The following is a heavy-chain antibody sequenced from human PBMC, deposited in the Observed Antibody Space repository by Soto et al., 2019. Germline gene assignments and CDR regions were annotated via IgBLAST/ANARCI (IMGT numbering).Heavy chain of an antibody. D-gene: IGHD6-19*01. CDR2: ISAYNGNT. Sequence: QVQLVQSGAEVKKPGASVKVSCKASGYTFTSYGISWVRQAPGQGLERMGWISAYNGNTNYAQKLQGRVTMTTDTSTSTAYMELRSLRSDDTAVYYCARVPGQWPYRAYRGDYWGQGPLVTVSS. J-gene: IGHJ4*02. CDR3: ARVPGQWPYRAYRGDY. CDR1: GYTFTSYG. V-gene: IGHV1-18*01.